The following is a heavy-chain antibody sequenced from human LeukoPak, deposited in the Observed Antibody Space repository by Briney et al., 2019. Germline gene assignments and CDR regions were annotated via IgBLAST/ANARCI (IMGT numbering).Heavy chain of an antibody. CDR1: GYSFTSYW. D-gene: IGHD3-10*01. Sequence: GESLKISCKGSGYSFTSYWIGWVRQMPGKGLEWMGIIYPGDSDTRYSPSFQGQVTISADKSISTAYLQWSSLKASDTAMYYCARDGATMVRGLMGTSHGFDDWGQGTLVTVSS. J-gene: IGHJ4*02. CDR2: IYPGDSDT. V-gene: IGHV5-51*01. CDR3: ARDGATMVRGLMGTSHGFDD.